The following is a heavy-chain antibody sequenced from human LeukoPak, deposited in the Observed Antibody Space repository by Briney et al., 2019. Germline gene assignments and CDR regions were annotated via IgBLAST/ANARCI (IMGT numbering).Heavy chain of an antibody. CDR3: ATHPLLDY. J-gene: IGHJ4*02. D-gene: IGHD3-16*02. V-gene: IGHV4-39*01. CDR2: IYYSGST. Sequence: AETLSLTCTVSGDSIGRDNYYWGWIRQPPGKGLEWIGSIYYSGSTYYNPSLKSRVSISVDPSKSQFSLKLTSVTAADTAVYYCATHPLLDYWGQGSLVTVSS. CDR1: GDSIGRDNYY.